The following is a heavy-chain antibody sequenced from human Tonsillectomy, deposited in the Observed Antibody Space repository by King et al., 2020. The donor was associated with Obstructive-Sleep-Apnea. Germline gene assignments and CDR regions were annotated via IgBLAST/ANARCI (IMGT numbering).Heavy chain of an antibody. Sequence: QLVQSGAEVKKPGESLRISCQASGYSFTNYWITWVRQMPGKGLEWMGRIEPSDSYTNYSPSFQGHVTISVDKSITTAYLQWRSLKASDTAMYYCARTRVFNWFPIDSGGQGTLVPVSS. CDR2: IEPSDSYT. D-gene: IGHD3-9*01. CDR1: GYSFTNYW. V-gene: IGHV5-10-1*01. J-gene: IGHJ4*02. CDR3: ARTRVFNWFPIDS.